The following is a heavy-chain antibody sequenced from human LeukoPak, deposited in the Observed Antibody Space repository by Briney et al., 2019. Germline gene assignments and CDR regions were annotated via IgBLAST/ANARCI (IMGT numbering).Heavy chain of an antibody. D-gene: IGHD3-10*01. Sequence: PSETLSLTCAVYGGSFSGYYWSWIRQPPGKGLEWIGEINHSGSTNYNPSLKSRVTISVDTSKNQFSLKLSSVTAADTAVYYCARGGVLWFGELSKQRNWFDPWGQGTLVTVSS. CDR3: ARGGVLWFGELSKQRNWFDP. V-gene: IGHV4-34*01. CDR2: INHSGST. J-gene: IGHJ5*02. CDR1: GGSFSGYY.